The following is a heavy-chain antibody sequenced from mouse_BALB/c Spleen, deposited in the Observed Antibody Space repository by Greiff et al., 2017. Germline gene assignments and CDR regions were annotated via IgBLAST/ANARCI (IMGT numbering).Heavy chain of an antibody. CDR3: ARRGYGYRYAMDY. D-gene: IGHD1-2*01. V-gene: IGHV1-4*02. J-gene: IGHJ4*01. Sequence: VQLQQSAAELARPGASVKMSCKASGYTFTSYTMHWVKQRPGQGLEWIGYINPSSGYTEYNQKFKDKTTLTADKSSSTAYMQLSSLTSEDSAVYYGARRGYGYRYAMDYWGQGTSVTVSS. CDR2: INPSSGYT. CDR1: GYTFTSYT.